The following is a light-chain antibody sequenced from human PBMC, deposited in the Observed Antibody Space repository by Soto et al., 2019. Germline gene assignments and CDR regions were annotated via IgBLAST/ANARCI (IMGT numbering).Light chain of an antibody. Sequence: QSVLTQPPSASGTPGQRVTISCSGSSSNIGSNYVYWYQQLPGTAPELLMYRNNKRPSGVPDRFSGSKSGTSASLAISGLRSEDEADYYCAAWDDRVSGSYVFGTGTKLTVL. CDR1: SSNIGSNY. V-gene: IGLV1-47*01. CDR2: RNN. J-gene: IGLJ1*01. CDR3: AAWDDRVSGSYV.